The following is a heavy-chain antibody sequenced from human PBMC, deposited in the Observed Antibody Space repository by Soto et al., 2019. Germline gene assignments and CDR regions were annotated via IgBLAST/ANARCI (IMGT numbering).Heavy chain of an antibody. CDR1: GYTFTGYY. Sequence: ASVKVSCKASGYTFTGYYRHWVRQAPGQGLEWMGWINPNSGGTNYAQKFQGWVTITRDTSISTAYMELSRLRSDDTAVYYCARDIGGVHFDYWGQGTLVTVSS. D-gene: IGHD2-8*01. CDR3: ARDIGGVHFDY. J-gene: IGHJ4*02. V-gene: IGHV1-2*04. CDR2: INPNSGGT.